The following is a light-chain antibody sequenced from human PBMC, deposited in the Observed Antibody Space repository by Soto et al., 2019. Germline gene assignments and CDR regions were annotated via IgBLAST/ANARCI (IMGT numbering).Light chain of an antibody. J-gene: IGKJ2*01. CDR1: QSISAW. CDR2: GAS. V-gene: IGKV1-5*01. CDR3: QQYDPYSYT. Sequence: DIQMTQSPSFLSVSVGDRVTLTCRASQSISAWLAWYQVKPGQAPKLLIYGASSLGSGVPSRFSGSGSGTEFTLTISSLQPEDFATYYCQQYDPYSYTFGQGTKLEIK.